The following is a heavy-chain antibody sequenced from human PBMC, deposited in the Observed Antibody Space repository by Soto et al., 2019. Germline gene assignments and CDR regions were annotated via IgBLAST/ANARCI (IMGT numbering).Heavy chain of an antibody. D-gene: IGHD6-13*01. V-gene: IGHV4-34*01. CDR3: AIDTWGSSRHGIDY. J-gene: IGHJ4*02. CDR2: INHSGST. CDR1: GGSFSGYY. Sequence: SETLSLTCAVYGGSFSGYYWSWIRQPPGKGLEWIGEINHSGSTNYNPSLKSRVTISVDTSKNQFSLKLSSVTAADTAVYYCAIDTWGSSRHGIDYWGQGTLVP.